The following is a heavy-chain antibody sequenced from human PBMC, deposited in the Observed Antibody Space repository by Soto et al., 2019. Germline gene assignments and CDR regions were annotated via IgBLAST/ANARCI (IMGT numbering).Heavy chain of an antibody. D-gene: IGHD6-13*01. CDR2: IYHSGST. Sequence: QVQLQESGPGLVKPSGTLSLTCAVSGGSISSSNSWSWVRQPPGKGLEWIGEIYHSGSTNYNPSLKGGVTRSVDKSKNQFSLKLSSVTAADTAVYYCARGDPIAAAGNWFDPWGQRTLVTVSS. CDR3: ARGDPIAAAGNWFDP. CDR1: GGSISSSNS. V-gene: IGHV4-4*02. J-gene: IGHJ5*02.